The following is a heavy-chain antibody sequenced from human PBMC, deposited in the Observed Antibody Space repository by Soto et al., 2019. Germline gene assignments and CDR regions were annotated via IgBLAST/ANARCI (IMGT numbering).Heavy chain of an antibody. CDR1: GHTLTELS. Sequence: QVQVEQSGTEVKKPGASVKVSCKVSGHTLTELSIHWVRQAPGKGLEWMGGFDPEDGEPVYELKFQGTATMTEDTSTDTAYLELRSLRSEPAAVHYCAIRGLRWLQHPIDYWGQGTLVPVSS. J-gene: IGHJ4*02. D-gene: IGHD4-17*01. CDR3: AIRGLRWLQHPIDY. V-gene: IGHV1-24*01. CDR2: FDPEDGEP.